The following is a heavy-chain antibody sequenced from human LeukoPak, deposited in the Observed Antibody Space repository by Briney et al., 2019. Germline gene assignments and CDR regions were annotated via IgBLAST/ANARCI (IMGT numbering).Heavy chain of an antibody. D-gene: IGHD2-2*01. J-gene: IGHJ4*02. Sequence: ASVKVSCKASGYTFTGYYMHWVRQAPGQGLEWMGRINPNSGGTNYAQKFQGRVTMTRDTSISTAYMELSRLRSDDTAVYYCARVPRYCSSTSCLDCWGQGTLVTVSS. CDR3: ARVPRYCSSTSCLDC. CDR2: INPNSGGT. CDR1: GYTFTGYY. V-gene: IGHV1-2*06.